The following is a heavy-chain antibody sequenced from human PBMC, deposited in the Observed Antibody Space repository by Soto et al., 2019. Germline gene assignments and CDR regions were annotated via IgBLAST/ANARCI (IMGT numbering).Heavy chain of an antibody. V-gene: IGHV3-21*01. J-gene: IGHJ4*02. Sequence: GGSLRLSCAASVFTFTRDSMKWVRQAPGKGLEWVSSISSTTNYIYYADSMKGRFTVSRDNAKNSVYLDMNSLSAEDTAVYYCARESEDLTSNFDYWGQGTLVTVSS. CDR3: ARESEDLTSNFDY. CDR1: VFTFTRDS. CDR2: ISSTTNYI.